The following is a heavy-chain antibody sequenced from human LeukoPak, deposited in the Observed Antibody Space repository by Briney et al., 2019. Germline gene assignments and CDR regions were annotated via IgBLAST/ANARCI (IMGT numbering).Heavy chain of an antibody. CDR1: GYTFTIYG. CDR2: ISAYNGNT. J-gene: IGHJ3*02. D-gene: IGHD3-22*01. V-gene: IGHV1-18*01. Sequence: ASVKVSCKASGYTFTIYGISWVRKAPGQGLERMGCISAYNGNTNYAQKLQGRVTMTTDKSTSTAYMELRSLRCDDTAVYYCARDRYYYDSSGPYEPDAFDIWGQGTMVTVSS. CDR3: ARDRYYYDSSGPYEPDAFDI.